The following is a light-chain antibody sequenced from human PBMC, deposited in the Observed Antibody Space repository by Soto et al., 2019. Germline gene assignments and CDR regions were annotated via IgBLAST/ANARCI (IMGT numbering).Light chain of an antibody. CDR2: AAS. Sequence: DIQMTQSPSTLSASLGDRVTITCRASQSISSGLAWYQQKPGKAPKLLIYAASTLQSGVPSRFSGSGSGTEFTLTISSLQPEDFATYYCQQLNSYPITFGQGTRLEIK. J-gene: IGKJ5*01. CDR3: QQLNSYPIT. V-gene: IGKV1-5*01. CDR1: QSISSG.